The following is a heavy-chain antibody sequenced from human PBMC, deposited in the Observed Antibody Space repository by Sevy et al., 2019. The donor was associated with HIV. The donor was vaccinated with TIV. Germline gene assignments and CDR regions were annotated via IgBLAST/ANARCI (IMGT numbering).Heavy chain of an antibody. CDR1: GFTFSRYW. CDR2: INPDGSDK. V-gene: IGHV3-7*01. CDR3: ARVRDEWGPEGMDV. J-gene: IGHJ6*02. D-gene: IGHD3-10*01. Sequence: GGSLRLSCAASGFTFSRYWMSWVRQAPAKGLQWVANINPDGSDKYYVGSLKGRFIISRDNAQNSLYLQMNNLGAEDTAVYYCARVRDEWGPEGMDVWGQGTTVTVSS.